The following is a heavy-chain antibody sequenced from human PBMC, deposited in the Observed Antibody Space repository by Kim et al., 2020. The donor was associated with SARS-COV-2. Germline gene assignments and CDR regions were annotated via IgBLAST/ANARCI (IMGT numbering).Heavy chain of an antibody. CDR3: ARGAYGSGWGN. CDR1: GGSIKTDNYY. J-gene: IGHJ4*02. V-gene: IGHV4-39*01. Sequence: SETLSLTCSVSGGSIKTDNYYWGWIRQHPGKRLEWIGSIYYSGNTYYHPSLRSRVTVSVDTSKNQLSLKLRSVAAADTSVYYCARGAYGSGWGNWGQGTLVTVSS. D-gene: IGHD6-19*01. CDR2: IYYSGNT.